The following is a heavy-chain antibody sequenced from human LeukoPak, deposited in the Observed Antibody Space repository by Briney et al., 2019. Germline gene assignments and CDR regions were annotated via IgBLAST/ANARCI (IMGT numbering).Heavy chain of an antibody. CDR3: ARANYYGSGKKDLDY. V-gene: IGHV1-8*01. J-gene: IGHJ4*02. CDR1: GYTFTTYD. CDR2: MNPNSGNT. Sequence: ASVKVSCKASGYTFTTYDINWVRQATGQGLEWMGWMNPNSGNTGYAQKFQGRVTMTRNTSMSTVYMELNSLRSEDTAVYYCARANYYGSGKKDLDYWGQGTLVTVSS. D-gene: IGHD3-10*01.